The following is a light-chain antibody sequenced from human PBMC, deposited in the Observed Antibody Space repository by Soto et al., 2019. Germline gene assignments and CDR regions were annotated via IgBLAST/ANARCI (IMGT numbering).Light chain of an antibody. V-gene: IGKV4-1*01. J-gene: IGKJ4*01. Sequence: DIVMTQSPDSLAVSLGERATINCKSSQSVLFSSNNKNYLAWYQQKPGQPPKLLIYWASTRESGVPDRFSGSGSGTDFTLTISSLQAGDAAVYFCQQYYITPLTFRGGTRLEI. CDR1: QSVLFSSNNKNY. CDR3: QQYYITPLT. CDR2: WAS.